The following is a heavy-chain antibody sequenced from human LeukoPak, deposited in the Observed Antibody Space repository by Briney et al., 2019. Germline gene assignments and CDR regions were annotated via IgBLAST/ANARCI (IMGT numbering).Heavy chain of an antibody. CDR1: GGTFSIYT. J-gene: IGHJ4*02. V-gene: IGHV1-69*02. CDR2: IIPILGIA. Sequence: SVKVSCKASGGTFSIYTISWVRQAPGQGREWMGRIIPILGIANYAQKFQGRVTITADKSTSTAYMELSSLRSEDTAVYYCARSEMSRAARRYYFDYWGQGTLVTVSS. CDR3: ARSEMSRAARRYYFDY. D-gene: IGHD6-6*01.